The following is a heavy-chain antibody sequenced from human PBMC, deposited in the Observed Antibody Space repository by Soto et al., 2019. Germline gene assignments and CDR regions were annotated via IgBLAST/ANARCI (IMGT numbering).Heavy chain of an antibody. D-gene: IGHD3-10*01. CDR1: GGSFSGYY. V-gene: IGHV4-34*01. Sequence: SETLSLTCAVYGGSFSGYYWSWIRQPPGKGLEWIGEINHSGSTNYNPSLKSRVTISVDTSKNQFSLKLSSVTAADTAVYYCARGRTYYYGSVSYYFDYWGQGTLVPVSS. CDR3: ARGRTYYYGSVSYYFDY. CDR2: INHSGST. J-gene: IGHJ4*02.